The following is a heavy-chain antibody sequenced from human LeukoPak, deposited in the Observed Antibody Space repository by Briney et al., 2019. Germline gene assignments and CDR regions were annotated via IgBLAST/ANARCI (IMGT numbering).Heavy chain of an antibody. J-gene: IGHJ4*02. Sequence: PSETLSLTCTVSGGSITSHYWSWIRQPAGKGLERIRRIYTSGSTNCDPSLKSRVTMSVDTSKNQFSLNLSSVTAADTAVYYCASRKLGNDYWGQGTLVTVSS. CDR2: IYTSGST. D-gene: IGHD7-27*01. CDR1: GGSITSHY. CDR3: ASRKLGNDY. V-gene: IGHV4-4*07.